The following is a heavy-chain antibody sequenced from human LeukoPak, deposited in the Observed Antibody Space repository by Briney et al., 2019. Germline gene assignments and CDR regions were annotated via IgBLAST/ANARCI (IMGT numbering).Heavy chain of an antibody. J-gene: IGHJ4*02. CDR2: ISSSSSYI. CDR3: ARGRRYSSGWYYFDY. V-gene: IGHV3-21*01. D-gene: IGHD6-19*01. CDR1: GFTFGSYS. Sequence: GGSLRLSCAASGFTFGSYSMNWVRQAPGKGLEWVSSISSSSSYIYYADSVKGRFTISRDNAKNSLYLQMNSLRAEDTAVYYCARGRRYSSGWYYFDYWGQGTLVTVSS.